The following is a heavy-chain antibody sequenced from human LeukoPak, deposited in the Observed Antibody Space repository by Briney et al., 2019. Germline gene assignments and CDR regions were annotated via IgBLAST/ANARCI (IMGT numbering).Heavy chain of an antibody. CDR3: AKGDTSIVRRYYFDY. D-gene: IGHD5-18*01. Sequence: GGSLRLSCAASGFNLSSCAMSWVRQAPGKGLEWVSVISGSGVGTYYADSVKGRFTISRDNSKNTLDLQMNSLRAEDTAVYYCAKGDTSIVRRYYFDYWGQGTLVTVSS. J-gene: IGHJ4*02. CDR1: GFNLSSCA. CDR2: ISGSGVGT. V-gene: IGHV3-23*01.